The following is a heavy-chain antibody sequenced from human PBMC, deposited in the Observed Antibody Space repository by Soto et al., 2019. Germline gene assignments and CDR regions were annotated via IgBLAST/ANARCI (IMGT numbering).Heavy chain of an antibody. Sequence: QVQLQESGPGLVKPSETLSLTCTVSGGSISSYYWSWIRQPPGKGLEWIGYIYYSGITNYNPSLKSRDTISVDTSKNQFSLKLSSVTAADTDVYYCARRYYYGSGSYAFYIWGQGTMVTVSS. CDR2: IYYSGIT. CDR3: ARRYYYGSGSYAFYI. CDR1: GGSISSYY. V-gene: IGHV4-59*08. D-gene: IGHD3-10*01. J-gene: IGHJ3*02.